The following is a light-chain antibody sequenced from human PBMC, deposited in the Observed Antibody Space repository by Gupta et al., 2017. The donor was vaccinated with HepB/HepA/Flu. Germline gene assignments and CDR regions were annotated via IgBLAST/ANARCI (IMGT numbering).Light chain of an antibody. J-gene: IGKJ4*01. V-gene: IGKV1-39*01. CDR3: QQRDSTPIT. Sequence: DIQMTQSPSSLSASVGDRVTITCRASQSISSYLNWYQQKPGKAPKLLIYAASSVQSGVPSRFSGSGSGTDFTLTISRLQPEDFATYYCQQRDSTPITFGGGTKVEIK. CDR2: AAS. CDR1: QSISSY.